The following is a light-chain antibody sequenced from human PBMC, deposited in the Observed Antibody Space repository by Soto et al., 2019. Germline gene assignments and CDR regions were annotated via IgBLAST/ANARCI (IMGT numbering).Light chain of an antibody. J-gene: IGKJ1*01. Sequence: EVVITQSPAILSVSPGERATLSCRASQSVNSDLAWYQQKPGQAPRLLIQGASTRATGIPARFSGSGSGTEFTLTISSLQSEDFAVYYCQQYKYWPRTFGQGTKVDIK. CDR3: QQYKYWPRT. CDR1: QSVNSD. CDR2: GAS. V-gene: IGKV3-15*01.